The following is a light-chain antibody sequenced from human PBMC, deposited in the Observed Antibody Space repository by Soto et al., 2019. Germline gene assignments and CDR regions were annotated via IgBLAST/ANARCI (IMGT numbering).Light chain of an antibody. J-gene: IGKJ4*01. CDR1: QSVSTK. CDR2: GAS. V-gene: IGKV3-15*01. CDR3: QHYSSWPLT. Sequence: EIVMTQSPATLSVSPGERATLSCRATQSVSTKLAWYEQKPGQAPRLLIYGASTGATGIPPRFSGSVSGTEFTLIISRLQSEDVAVYCCQHYSSWPLTFGGGTKVEIK.